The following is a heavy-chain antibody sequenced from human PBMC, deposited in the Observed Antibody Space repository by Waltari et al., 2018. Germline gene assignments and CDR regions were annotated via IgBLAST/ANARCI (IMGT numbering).Heavy chain of an antibody. CDR1: GFTFSNFW. V-gene: IGHV3-7*01. CDR2: KKQDGGEK. D-gene: IGHD2-2*01. Sequence: EVQLVESGGALVQPGGSLRLSCAASGFTFSNFWMTWVRQAPGRGLEGGANKKQDGGEKYDADSVKGRFTISRDNTRNSVFLQMNSLRAEDTAVFYCVRRHCSSTACFVTSFDYWGQGTLVTVSS. CDR3: VRRHCSSTACFVTSFDY. J-gene: IGHJ4*02.